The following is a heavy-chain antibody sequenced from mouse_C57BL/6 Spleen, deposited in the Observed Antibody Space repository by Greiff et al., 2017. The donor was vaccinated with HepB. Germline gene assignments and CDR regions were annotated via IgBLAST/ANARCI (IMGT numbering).Heavy chain of an antibody. J-gene: IGHJ4*01. CDR2: IDPDTGGT. D-gene: IGHD4-1*02. V-gene: IGHV1-15*01. CDR1: GYTFTDYE. Sequence: QVQLQPSGAELVRPGASVTLSCKASGYTFTDYEMHWVKQTPVHGLEWIGAIDPDTGGTAYNQKFKGKAILTADKSSSTAYMELRSLTSEDSAVYYCTRSNWEYYYAMDYWGQGTSVTVSS. CDR3: TRSNWEYYYAMDY.